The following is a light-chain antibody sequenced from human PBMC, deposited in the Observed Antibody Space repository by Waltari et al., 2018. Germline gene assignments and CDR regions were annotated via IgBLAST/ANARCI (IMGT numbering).Light chain of an antibody. J-gene: IGLJ3*02. CDR2: DVS. CDR3: NSYAGSSSWV. V-gene: IGLV2-14*01. Sequence: QSALTQPASVSGSPGQSITISCTGTSSDVAFYHYVSWYQQHPGKSPKLMISDVSERPSGVSNRFSGSKSGNTASLTISGVQADDEADYYCNSYAGSSSWVFGGGTKLTVL. CDR1: SSDVAFYHY.